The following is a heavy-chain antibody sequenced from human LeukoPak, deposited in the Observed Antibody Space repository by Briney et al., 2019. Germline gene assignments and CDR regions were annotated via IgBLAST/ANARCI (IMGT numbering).Heavy chain of an antibody. CDR2: IGASGSTI. CDR3: AKDIFTGIAAAGAIDY. D-gene: IGHD6-13*01. V-gene: IGHV3-11*01. CDR1: GFDFRKYY. Sequence: PGGSLRLSCAASGFDFRKYYMSWIRQAPGKGLEWVAYIGASGSTIYYTDSVKGRFTISRDNAKNSLYLQMNSLRAEDTALYYCAKDIFTGIAAAGAIDYWGQGTLVTVSS. J-gene: IGHJ4*02.